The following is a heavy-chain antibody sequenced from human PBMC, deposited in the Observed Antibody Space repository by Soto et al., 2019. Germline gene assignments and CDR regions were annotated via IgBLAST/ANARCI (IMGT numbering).Heavy chain of an antibody. CDR2: ISGSGGST. J-gene: IGHJ3*02. Sequence: GGSLRLSCAASGFTFSSYAMSWVRQAPGKGLEWVSAISGSGGSTYYADSVKGRFTISRDNSKNTLYLQMNSLRAEDTAVYYCAKYDFCSGYYPPTAFDIWGQGTMVTVS. V-gene: IGHV3-23*01. D-gene: IGHD3-3*01. CDR1: GFTFSSYA. CDR3: AKYDFCSGYYPPTAFDI.